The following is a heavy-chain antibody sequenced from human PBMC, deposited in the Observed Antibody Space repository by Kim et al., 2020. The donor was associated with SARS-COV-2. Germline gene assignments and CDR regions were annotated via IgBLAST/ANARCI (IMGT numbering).Heavy chain of an antibody. CDR1: GGSISSYY. V-gene: IGHV4-59*01. Sequence: SETLSLTCTVSGGSISSYYLSWIRQPPGKGLEWVGDIYYSGSTNYNPSPKSRVTISVDTTKNQFSLKLSSVTAADTAAYYCASGGRVATIFHYYYYKDV. CDR2: IYYSGST. CDR3: ASGGRVATIFHYYYYKDV. J-gene: IGHJ6*03. D-gene: IGHD5-12*01.